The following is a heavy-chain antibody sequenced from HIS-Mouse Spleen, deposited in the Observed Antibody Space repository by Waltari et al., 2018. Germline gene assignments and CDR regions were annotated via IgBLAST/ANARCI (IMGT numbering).Heavy chain of an antibody. J-gene: IGHJ2*01. V-gene: IGHV4-39*07. D-gene: IGHD6-13*01. CDR1: GGSISSSSYY. Sequence: QLQLQESGPGLVKPSETLSLTCTVSGGSISSSSYYWGWIRQPPGKGLEWIGSIYYSGSTSSTPSLKSRVTISVDTSKTQFSLKLSSVTAADTAVYYCAREIPYSSSWYDWYFDLWGRGTLVTVSS. CDR2: IYYSGST. CDR3: AREIPYSSSWYDWYFDL.